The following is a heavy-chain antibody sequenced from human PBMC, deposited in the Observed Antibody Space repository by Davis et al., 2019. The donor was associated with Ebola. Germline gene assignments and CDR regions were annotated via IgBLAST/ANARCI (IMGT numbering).Heavy chain of an antibody. J-gene: IGHJ4*02. CDR3: ARGWSGYYLDY. CDR1: GFTFSTYA. V-gene: IGHV3-23*01. CDR2: ITTGGSI. D-gene: IGHD3-3*01. Sequence: GESLKISCAASGFTFSTYAMSWVRQAPGKGLEWLSAITTGGSIYYADSVRGRFTISRDSSKNTLYLQMNRLRAEDTAVYYCARGWSGYYLDYWGQGTLVTVSS.